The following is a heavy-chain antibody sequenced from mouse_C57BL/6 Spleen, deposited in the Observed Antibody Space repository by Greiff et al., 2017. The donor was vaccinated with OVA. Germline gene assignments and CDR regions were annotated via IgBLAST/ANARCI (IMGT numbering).Heavy chain of an antibody. CDR3: ARKRDIYDYDAWFAY. J-gene: IGHJ3*01. CDR1: GYTFTSYW. V-gene: IGHV1-52*01. CDR2: IDPSDSET. Sequence: VQLQQPGAELVRPGSSVKLSCKASGYTFTSYWMHWVKQRPIQGLEWIGNIDPSDSETHYNQKFKDKATLTVDKSSSTAYMQLSSLTSEDSAVYYCARKRDIYDYDAWFAYWGQGTLVTVSA. D-gene: IGHD2-4*01.